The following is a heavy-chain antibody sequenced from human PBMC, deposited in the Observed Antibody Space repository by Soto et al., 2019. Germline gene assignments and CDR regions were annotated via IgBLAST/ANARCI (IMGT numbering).Heavy chain of an antibody. Sequence: GRSLRLSCAASGFSFSSYARSWVLQAPGKGLEWVAAISGSGGSTYYADSVKGRFTISRDNSKNTLYLQMNSLRAEDTAVYYCAKDPDFWSGYYYYYGMDVWGQGTTVTVSS. CDR3: AKDPDFWSGYYYYYGMDV. V-gene: IGHV3-23*01. J-gene: IGHJ6*02. CDR2: ISGSGGST. CDR1: GFSFSSYA. D-gene: IGHD3-3*01.